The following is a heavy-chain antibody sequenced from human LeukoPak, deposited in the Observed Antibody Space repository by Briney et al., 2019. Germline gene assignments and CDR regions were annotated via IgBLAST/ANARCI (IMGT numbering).Heavy chain of an antibody. V-gene: IGHV4-38-2*02. CDR3: ARDRKYYYHMDV. CDR2: IYHSGNT. J-gene: IGHJ6*03. Sequence: PSETLSLTCTVSGYSISSGYYWGWIRQPPGKGLAWIGNIYHSGNTYYNPSLKSRVTVSVDMSKNQFSLKLNSVTAADTALYYCARDRKYYYHMDVWGKGTTVTVSS. D-gene: IGHD1-14*01. CDR1: GYSISSGYY.